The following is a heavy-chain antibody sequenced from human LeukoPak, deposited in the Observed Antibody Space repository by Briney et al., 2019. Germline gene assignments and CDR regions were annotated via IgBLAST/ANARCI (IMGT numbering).Heavy chain of an antibody. J-gene: IGHJ4*02. Sequence: GGSLRLSCAASGFTFDDYGMSWVRQAPGKGLEWVSGINWNGGSTGYANSVKGRFTSSRDNAKNSLYLQMNSLRAEDAALYYCARAGGDYGDGYAYFDYWGQGTLVTVSS. D-gene: IGHD4-17*01. CDR1: GFTFDDYG. V-gene: IGHV3-20*04. CDR2: INWNGGST. CDR3: ARAGGDYGDGYAYFDY.